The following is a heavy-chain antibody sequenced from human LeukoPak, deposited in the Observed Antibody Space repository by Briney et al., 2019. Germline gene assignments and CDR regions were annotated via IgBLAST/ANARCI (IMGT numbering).Heavy chain of an antibody. J-gene: IGHJ4*02. CDR3: AKVVVSGNGDYFDF. CDR2: ISGSGETI. Sequence: VQPGGSLRLSCEASGFTFTSSAMAWVRLSPGKGLEWVSSISGSGETIHSADSVKGRFSISRDNSKKTLSLHMSSLRAEDTAIYYCAKVVVSGNGDYFDFRGQGTLVTVAS. D-gene: IGHD2-8*01. V-gene: IGHV3-23*01. CDR1: GFTFTSSA.